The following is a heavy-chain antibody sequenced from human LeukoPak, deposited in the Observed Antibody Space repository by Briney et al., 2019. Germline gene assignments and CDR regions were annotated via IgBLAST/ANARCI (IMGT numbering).Heavy chain of an antibody. CDR3: ARVVLPDYYFDY. CDR2: MNPNSGNT. J-gene: IGHJ4*02. D-gene: IGHD2-15*01. CDR1: GYTFTSYG. Sequence: ASVKVSCKASGYTFTSYGINWVRQATGQGLEWMGWMNPNSGNTGYAQKFQGRVTMTRNTSISTAYMELSSLRSEDTAVYYCARVVLPDYYFDYWGQGTLVTVSS. V-gene: IGHV1-8*01.